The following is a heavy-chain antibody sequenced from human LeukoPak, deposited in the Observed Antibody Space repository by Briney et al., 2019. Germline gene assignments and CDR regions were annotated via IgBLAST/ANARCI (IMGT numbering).Heavy chain of an antibody. CDR2: IYYGENT. Sequence: PSETLSLTCTVSGGSISSRPYYWGWIRQPPGKGLEWIGNIYYGENTYYNPSLKSRVTISIDTSKDQFYLKLSSLTAADTAVYYCARRDDSSGYHKIFDYWGPGTLVTVSS. D-gene: IGHD3-22*01. V-gene: IGHV4-39*01. J-gene: IGHJ4*02. CDR1: GGSISSRPYY. CDR3: ARRDDSSGYHKIFDY.